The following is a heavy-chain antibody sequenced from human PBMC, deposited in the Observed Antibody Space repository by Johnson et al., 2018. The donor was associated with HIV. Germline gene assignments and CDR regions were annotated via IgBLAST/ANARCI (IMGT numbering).Heavy chain of an antibody. CDR3: ARGGILHDSFDI. J-gene: IGHJ3*02. CDR2: ISYDGSNK. V-gene: IGHV3-30*04. D-gene: IGHD2/OR15-2a*01. CDR1: GFTFSSYT. Sequence: QMHLVESGGGVVQPGRSLRLSCVASGFTFSSYTMHWVRQAPGKGLEWVAVISYDGSNKYFADSVKGRFTISRDNSKNTLYLQMSSLRAEDTAVYYCARGGILHDSFDIGGKGTMVTFSS.